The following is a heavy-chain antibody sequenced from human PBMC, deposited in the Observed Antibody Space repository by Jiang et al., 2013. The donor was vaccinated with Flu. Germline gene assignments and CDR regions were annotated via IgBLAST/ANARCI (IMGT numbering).Heavy chain of an antibody. CDR3: AKLPGDRPNYYYGVDV. V-gene: IGHV3-21*01. Sequence: VQLLESGGSLVNPGGSLRLSCAASGFTFSDYSFAWVRQAPGKGLEWVSSFSSGNYLYYADSVKGRFTISRDNAENSVYLQMNSLRVEDTAVYYCAKLPGDRPNYYYGVDVWGKGPRSPSPQ. CDR1: GFTFSDYS. CDR2: FSSGNYL. J-gene: IGHJ6*04. D-gene: IGHD2-15*01.